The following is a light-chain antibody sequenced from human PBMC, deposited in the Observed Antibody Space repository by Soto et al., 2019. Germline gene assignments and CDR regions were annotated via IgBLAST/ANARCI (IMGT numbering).Light chain of an antibody. J-gene: IGLJ2*01. CDR1: SNDIGFYNY. CDR3: SSYGGSNNII. CDR2: EVT. Sequence: QSALTQPPSASGSPGQSVTISCTGTSNDIGFYNYVSWYLQYPGEAPKLMIYEVTKRPSGVPARFSGSKSGNTASLTVSGLQAEDEGNYYCSSYGGSNNIIFGGGTQLTVL. V-gene: IGLV2-8*01.